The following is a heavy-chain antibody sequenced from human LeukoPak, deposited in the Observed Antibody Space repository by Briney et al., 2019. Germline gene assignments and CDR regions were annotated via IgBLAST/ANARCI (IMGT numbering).Heavy chain of an antibody. D-gene: IGHD4-23*01. CDR2: IIPIFGTA. Sequence: SSVKVSCKACGCTFSCYAISWVRQAPGQGLEGMGRIIPIFGTANYAQKFQGRVTITTDESTSTAYMELSSLRAEDTAVYYCARAKYVGNLFYWFDPWGQGTLVTVSS. CDR3: ARAKYVGNLFYWFDP. V-gene: IGHV1-69*05. CDR1: GCTFSCYA. J-gene: IGHJ5*02.